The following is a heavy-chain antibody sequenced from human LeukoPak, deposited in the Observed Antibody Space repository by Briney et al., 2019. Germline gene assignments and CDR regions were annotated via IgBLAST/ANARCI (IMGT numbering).Heavy chain of an antibody. Sequence: GGSLRLSCAASGFTFSSYAMHWVRQAPGKGLEWVAVISYDGSNKYYADSVKGRFTISRDNSKNTLYLQMNSLRAGDTAVYYCARECRTKVPAALCYFDYWGQGTLVTVSS. CDR2: ISYDGSNK. J-gene: IGHJ4*02. CDR1: GFTFSSYA. D-gene: IGHD2-2*01. V-gene: IGHV3-30-3*01. CDR3: ARECRTKVPAALCYFDY.